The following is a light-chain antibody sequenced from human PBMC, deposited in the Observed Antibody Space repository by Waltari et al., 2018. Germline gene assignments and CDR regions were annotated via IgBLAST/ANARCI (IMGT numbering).Light chain of an antibody. V-gene: IGLV3-21*04. CDR2: LDS. Sequence: SYRLTQPPSVSVAPGKPARISCGGDNIGTQRVHWYQHRPGQAPVLVIYLDSDRPSGVSERFSGSNSGNTATLTIIRVEVGDEADYYCQVCGTSCDHPVFGGGTKLTVL. CDR1: NIGTQR. CDR3: QVCGTSCDHPV. J-gene: IGLJ3*02.